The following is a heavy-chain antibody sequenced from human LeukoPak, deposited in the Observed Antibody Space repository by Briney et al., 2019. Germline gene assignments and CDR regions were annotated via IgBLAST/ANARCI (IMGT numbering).Heavy chain of an antibody. CDR1: GYTFTSYG. CDR3: ARGHYYDSSQGIDY. CDR2: ISTYNGNT. J-gene: IGHJ4*02. D-gene: IGHD3-22*01. V-gene: IGHV1-18*01. Sequence: GASVKVSCKASGYTFTSYGITWVRQAPGQGLEWMGWISTYNGNTNYAQKLQGRVTMTTDTSTSTAYMELRSLRSDDTAVYYRARGHYYDSSQGIDYWGQGTLVTVSS.